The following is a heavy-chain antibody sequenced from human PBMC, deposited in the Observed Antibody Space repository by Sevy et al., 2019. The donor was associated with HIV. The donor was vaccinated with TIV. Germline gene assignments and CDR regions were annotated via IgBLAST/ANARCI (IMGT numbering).Heavy chain of an antibody. Sequence: SETLSLTCAVYGGSFSGYYWSWIRQPPGKGLEWIGEINHSGSTNYNPSLKSRVTISVDTSKNQFSLKLSSVTAADTAVYYCARGGNSSSSWAAFDIWGQGTMVTVSS. D-gene: IGHD6-6*01. CDR2: INHSGST. CDR3: ARGGNSSSSWAAFDI. J-gene: IGHJ3*02. CDR1: GGSFSGYY. V-gene: IGHV4-34*01.